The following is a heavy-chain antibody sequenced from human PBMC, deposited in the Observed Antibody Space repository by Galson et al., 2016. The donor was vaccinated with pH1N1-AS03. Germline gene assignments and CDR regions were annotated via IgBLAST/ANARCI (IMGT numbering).Heavy chain of an antibody. D-gene: IGHD5-18*01. CDR1: GFAFNFNS. V-gene: IGHV3-30*15. Sequence: SLRLSCAASGFAFNFNSMHWVRQAPGKGLEWIAVLSYAGTSEYFADSVKGRFTVSRDNAKNTLYLQMSNLRVEDTAVYYCAKEGGYTFGQQHLDFWGQGTSVTVSS. CDR2: LSYAGTSE. J-gene: IGHJ4*03. CDR3: AKEGGYTFGQQHLDF.